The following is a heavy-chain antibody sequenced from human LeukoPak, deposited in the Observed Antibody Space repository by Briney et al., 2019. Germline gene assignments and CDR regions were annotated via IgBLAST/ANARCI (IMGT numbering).Heavy chain of an antibody. J-gene: IGHJ4*02. Sequence: GGXXRLSCAASGFTFSSYSMNWVRQAPGKGLEWVSSISSSSSYIYYADSLKGGFTISRDNAKNSLYLQMNSLRAEDTAVYYCAITIFGVVQPIPYYWGQGTLVTVSS. CDR2: ISSSSSYI. CDR3: AITIFGVVQPIPYY. CDR1: GFTFSSYS. D-gene: IGHD3-3*01. V-gene: IGHV3-21*01.